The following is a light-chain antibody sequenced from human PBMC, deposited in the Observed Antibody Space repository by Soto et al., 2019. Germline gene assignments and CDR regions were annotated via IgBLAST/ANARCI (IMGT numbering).Light chain of an antibody. CDR3: QQYNVYSWT. V-gene: IGKV1-5*03. Sequence: DIHMTQSPSTLSASVGDRVTITCRASQNINSWLAWYQQKPGKAHKXLIYEASSLEKGVPARFGGSGSGTEFTLTISSLQPDDFETYYCQQYNVYSWTFGQGTKVDIK. CDR1: QNINSW. CDR2: EAS. J-gene: IGKJ1*01.